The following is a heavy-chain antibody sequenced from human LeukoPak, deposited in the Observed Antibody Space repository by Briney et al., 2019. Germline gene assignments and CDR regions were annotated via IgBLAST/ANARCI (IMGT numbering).Heavy chain of an antibody. D-gene: IGHD2-21*01. J-gene: IGHJ4*02. CDR1: GFTFTNAW. V-gene: IGHV3-15*07. CDR2: IRRKTDGETT. Sequence: RPGGSLRLSCVASGFTFTNAWMNWVRQAPGKGLEWVGRIRRKTDGETTDHAAPVKGRFTISRDDSKNTLYLQMNSLKTEDTAVYYCVTDLVIKGYFDYWGQGALVTVSS. CDR3: VTDLVIKGYFDY.